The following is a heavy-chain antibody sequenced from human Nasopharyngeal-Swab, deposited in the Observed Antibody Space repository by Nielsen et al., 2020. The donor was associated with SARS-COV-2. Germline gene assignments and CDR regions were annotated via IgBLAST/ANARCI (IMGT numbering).Heavy chain of an antibody. CDR3: ASQGATGTHYYYYMDV. CDR2: INPSGGST. J-gene: IGHJ6*03. V-gene: IGHV1-46*03. Sequence: ASVKVSCKASGYTFTSYYMHWVRQAPGQGLEWMGIINPSGGSTSYAQKFQGRVTMTRDTSTSTVYMELSSLRSEDTAVYYCASQGATGTHYYYYMDVWGKGTTVTVSS. D-gene: IGHD1-1*01. CDR1: GYTFTSYY.